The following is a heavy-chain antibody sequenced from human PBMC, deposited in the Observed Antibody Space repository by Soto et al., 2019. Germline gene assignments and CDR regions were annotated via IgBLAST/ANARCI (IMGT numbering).Heavy chain of an antibody. CDR3: ARVSYTWNDVYFYYMDV. Sequence: HPGGSLRLSCAASGFTFSSYWMCWVRQAAGKGLEWLANIKEDGSEKYYVDSVKGRLTISRDNAKNSLYLQMNSLRAEDTAVYYCARVSYTWNDVYFYYMDVWGKGTTVTVSS. J-gene: IGHJ6*03. D-gene: IGHD1-1*01. CDR1: GFTFSSYW. CDR2: IKEDGSEK. V-gene: IGHV3-7*01.